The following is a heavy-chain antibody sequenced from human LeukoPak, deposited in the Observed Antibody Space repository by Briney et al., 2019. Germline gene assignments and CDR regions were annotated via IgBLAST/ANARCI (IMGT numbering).Heavy chain of an antibody. CDR2: ISYDGSNE. J-gene: IGHJ5*02. CDR3: AKGRLYYDILTGLGP. CDR1: GFTFSSYG. Sequence: PGRSLRLSCAASGFTFSSYGMHWVRQAPGKGLEWVAVISYDGSNEYYADSVKGRFTISRDNSKNTLYLQMNSLRAEDTAVYYCAKGRLYYDILTGLGPWGQGTLVTVSS. D-gene: IGHD3-9*01. V-gene: IGHV3-30*18.